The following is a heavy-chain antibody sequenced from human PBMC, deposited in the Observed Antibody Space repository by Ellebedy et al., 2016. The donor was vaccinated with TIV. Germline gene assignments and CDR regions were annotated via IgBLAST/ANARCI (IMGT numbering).Heavy chain of an antibody. CDR2: ISNSAMRT. CDR1: GFTFTSYA. CDR3: AKGRGGGSDSSTPRYFFDY. Sequence: GESLKISCAASGFTFTSYAMSWVRQAPGKGLAWVSTISNSAMRTYYADSVEGRFVISRDNSKKTLSLQMNSLRAEDTAVYYCAKGRGGGSDSSTPRYFFDYWGLGTLVTVSS. D-gene: IGHD2-2*01. V-gene: IGHV3-23*01. J-gene: IGHJ4*02.